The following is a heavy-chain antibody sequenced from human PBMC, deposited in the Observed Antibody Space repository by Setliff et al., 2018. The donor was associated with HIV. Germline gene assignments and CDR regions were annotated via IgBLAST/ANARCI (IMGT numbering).Heavy chain of an antibody. J-gene: IGHJ4*02. CDR1: GGSICSSSYY. D-gene: IGHD4-17*01. V-gene: IGHV4-39*07. CDR2: IYHSGST. Sequence: SETLSLTCTVSGGSICSSSYYWGWIRQPPGKGLEWLGSIYHSGSTYHNPSLKSRVTISIATAKNQLSLKLSAVTAADTAVYFFARGTAPRRAKNYGCNSPVDYWGQGTRVIGS. CDR3: ARGTAPRRAKNYGCNSPVDY.